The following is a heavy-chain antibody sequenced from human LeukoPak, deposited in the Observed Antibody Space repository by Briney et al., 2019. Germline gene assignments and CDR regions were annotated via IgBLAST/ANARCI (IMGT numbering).Heavy chain of an antibody. CDR1: GYRFTSDW. CDR3: ARLLGRVVCSAGSCYIDS. V-gene: IGHV5-51*01. CDR2: IYPGDSDT. D-gene: IGHD2-15*01. J-gene: IGHJ4*02. Sequence: KLGESLKISCKGSGYRFTSDWIGWVRQMPGKGLEWMGIIYPGDSDTRYSPSFQGQVTISADKSVNTAYLQWSSLKASDTAMYYCARLLGRVVCSAGSCYIDSWGQGTLVTVSS.